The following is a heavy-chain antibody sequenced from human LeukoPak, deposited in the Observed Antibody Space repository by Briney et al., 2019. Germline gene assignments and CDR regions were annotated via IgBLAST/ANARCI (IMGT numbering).Heavy chain of an antibody. D-gene: IGHD3-22*01. CDR3: AAEGHYYDSTSYYGFDP. J-gene: IGHJ5*02. Sequence: GASVKVSCKVHGDSLSELSIHWVRQAPGKGLEWMGDFEDGEMIYGQKFQGRVTMTEDTSTDTAYMELSSLRSEDTAVYYCAAEGHYYDSTSYYGFDPWGQGTLVTVSS. V-gene: IGHV1-24*01. CDR2: FEDGEM. CDR1: GDSLSELS.